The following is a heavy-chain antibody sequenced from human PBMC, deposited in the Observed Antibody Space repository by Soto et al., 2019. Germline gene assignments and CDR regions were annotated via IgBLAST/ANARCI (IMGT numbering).Heavy chain of an antibody. J-gene: IGHJ4*02. Sequence: SETLSLTCAVYGGSFSGYYWSWIRQPPGKGLEWIGEINHSGSTNYNPSLKSRVTISVATSKNQFSLKLSSVTAADTAVYYCARGHDLRYCSGGSCYDIFDYWGQGTLVTVSS. CDR2: INHSGST. D-gene: IGHD2-15*01. CDR3: ARGHDLRYCSGGSCYDIFDY. CDR1: GGSFSGYY. V-gene: IGHV4-34*01.